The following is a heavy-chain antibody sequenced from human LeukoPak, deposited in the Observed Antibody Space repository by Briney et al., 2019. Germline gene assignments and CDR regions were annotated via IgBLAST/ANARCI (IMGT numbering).Heavy chain of an antibody. Sequence: GGSLRLSCAASGFTFSDYYINWIRQAPGEGLEWLSYISNSGDIISYADSVKGRFTISRDNAKNSLYLQMNSLRAEDTAVYYCARETLGVTAFDIWGQGTMVTVSS. CDR2: ISNSGDII. J-gene: IGHJ3*02. CDR1: GFTFSDYY. CDR3: ARETLGVTAFDI. V-gene: IGHV3-11*01. D-gene: IGHD2-21*02.